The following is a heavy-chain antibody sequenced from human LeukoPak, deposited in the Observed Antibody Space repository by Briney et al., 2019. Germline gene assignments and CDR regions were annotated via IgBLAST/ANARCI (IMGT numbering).Heavy chain of an antibody. J-gene: IGHJ3*02. CDR3: ARGSEYSSSWDALDI. D-gene: IGHD6-13*01. Sequence: PGGSLRLSCAASGFTFSSYAMSWVRQAPGKGLEWVSLIYSGGSTKYADSVKGRFTISRDNSKNTVYLQMNSLRAEDTAVYYCARGSEYSSSWDALDIWGQGTMVTVSS. V-gene: IGHV3-53*01. CDR2: IYSGGST. CDR1: GFTFSSYA.